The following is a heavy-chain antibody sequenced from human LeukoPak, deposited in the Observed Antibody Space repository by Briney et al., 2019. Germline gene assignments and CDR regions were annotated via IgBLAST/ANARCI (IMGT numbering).Heavy chain of an antibody. Sequence: ASVKVSCKASGYTFTSYDINWVRQATGQGLEWMGWMNPNSGNTAYPQRFQGRVTITRNTSINTAYMELSSLRSEDTAVYYCARVSYSSSWSNWFDPWGQGTLVTVSS. CDR1: GYTFTSYD. J-gene: IGHJ5*02. V-gene: IGHV1-8*03. CDR2: MNPNSGNT. CDR3: ARVSYSSSWSNWFDP. D-gene: IGHD6-13*01.